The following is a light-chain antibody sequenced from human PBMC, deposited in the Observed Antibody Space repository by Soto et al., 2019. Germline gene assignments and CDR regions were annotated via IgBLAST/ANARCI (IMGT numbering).Light chain of an antibody. Sequence: QSALTQPRSVSGSPGQSVTISCTGTSSDVGSYIYVSWYQQHPGKAPKLMIYDVSKRPSGVPDRFSGSKSGNTASLTISGLQAEDEADYYCCSYAGSNDVFGTGTKLTVL. CDR1: SSDVGSYIY. CDR2: DVS. J-gene: IGLJ1*01. V-gene: IGLV2-11*01. CDR3: CSYAGSNDV.